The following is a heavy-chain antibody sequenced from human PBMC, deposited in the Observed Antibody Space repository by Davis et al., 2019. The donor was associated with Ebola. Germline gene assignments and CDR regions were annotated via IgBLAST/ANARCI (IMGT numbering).Heavy chain of an antibody. CDR2: INPSGGST. CDR3: ARSEYSGYYFDY. D-gene: IGHD5-12*01. J-gene: IGHJ4*02. CDR1: GYTLTNYY. V-gene: IGHV1-46*01. Sequence: ASVKASCKASGYTLTNYYMHWVRQAPGQGLEWMGIINPSGGSTSYAQKFQGRVTMTRDTSTSTVYMELSSLRSEDTAVYYCARSEYSGYYFDYWGQGTLVTVSS.